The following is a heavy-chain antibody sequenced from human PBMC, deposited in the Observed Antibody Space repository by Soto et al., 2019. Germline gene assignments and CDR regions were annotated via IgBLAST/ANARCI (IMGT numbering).Heavy chain of an antibody. CDR1: GYTFTSYG. D-gene: IGHD1-1*01. V-gene: IGHV1-18*01. CDR3: ARDRPYRTRATGRGNWFDP. CDR2: ISAYNGNT. Sequence: ASVKVSCKASGYTFTSYGISWVRQAPGQGLEWMGWISAYNGNTNYAQKLQGRVTMTTDTSTSTAYMELRSLRSDDTAVYYCARDRPYRTRATGRGNWFDPWGQGTLVTVSS. J-gene: IGHJ5*02.